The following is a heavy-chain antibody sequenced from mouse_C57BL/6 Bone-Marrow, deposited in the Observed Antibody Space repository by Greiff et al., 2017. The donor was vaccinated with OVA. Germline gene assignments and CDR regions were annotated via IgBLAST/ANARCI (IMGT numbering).Heavy chain of an antibody. CDR1: GFTFTNSY. J-gene: IGHJ1*03. CDR3: ALYYYGSSLHGYFDV. Sequence: VHVQQSVAELVRPGASVKLSCTASGFTFTNSYMHWVKQRPEQGLEWIGRIDPANGNTKYAPKFQGKATITADTSSNTAYRQLSSLTSEDTAIYDGALYYYGSSLHGYFDVWGTGTTVTVSS. D-gene: IGHD1-1*01. CDR2: IDPANGNT. V-gene: IGHV14-3*01.